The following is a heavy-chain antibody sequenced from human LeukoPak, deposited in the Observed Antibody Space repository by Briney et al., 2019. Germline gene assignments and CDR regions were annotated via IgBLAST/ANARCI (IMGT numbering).Heavy chain of an antibody. CDR2: IIPIFGTA. CDR1: GGTFSSYA. J-gene: IGHJ6*03. V-gene: IGHV1-69*05. CDR3: ARDHVGIAAGGYYYYYMDV. D-gene: IGHD6-13*01. Sequence: SVKVSCKASGGTFSSYAISWVRQAPGQGLEWIGGIIPIFGTANYAQKFQGRVTITTDESTSTAYMELSSLRSEDTAVYYCARDHVGIAAGGYYYYYMDVWGKGTTVTVSS.